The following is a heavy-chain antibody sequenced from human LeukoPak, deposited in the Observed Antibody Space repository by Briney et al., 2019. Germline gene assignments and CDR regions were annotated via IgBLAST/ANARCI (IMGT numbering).Heavy chain of an antibody. CDR2: ISAYNGNT. V-gene: IGHV1-18*01. CDR3: ARAPTQWPNDY. Sequence: ASVKVSCKASGYTFTAYYMYWVRQAPGQGLEWMGWISAYNGNTNYAQKLQGRVTMTTDTSTSTAYMELRSLRSDDTAVYYCARAPTQWPNDYWGQGTLVTVSS. CDR1: GYTFTAYY. J-gene: IGHJ4*02. D-gene: IGHD6-19*01.